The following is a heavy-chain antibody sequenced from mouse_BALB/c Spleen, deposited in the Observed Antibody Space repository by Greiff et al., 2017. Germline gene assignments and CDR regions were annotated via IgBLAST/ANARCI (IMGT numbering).Heavy chain of an antibody. CDR2: IRNKANGYTT. Sequence: EVQVVESGGGLVQPGGSLRLSCATSGFTFTDYYMSWVRQPPGKALEWLGFIRNKANGYTTEYSASVKGRFTISRDNSQSILYLQMNTLRAEDSATYYCARDFPYFYYFDYWGQGTTLTVYS. CDR3: ARDFPYFYYFDY. V-gene: IGHV7-3*02. CDR1: GFTFTDYY. J-gene: IGHJ2*01.